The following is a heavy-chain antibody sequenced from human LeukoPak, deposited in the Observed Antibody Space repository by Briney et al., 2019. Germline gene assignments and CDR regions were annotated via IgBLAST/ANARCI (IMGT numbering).Heavy chain of an antibody. J-gene: IGHJ6*02. D-gene: IGHD6-6*01. CDR2: FDPEDGET. Sequence: GASVKVSCKVSGYTRTKLSMHWVRHAPGKALGWMGGFDPEDGETIYAQKFQGRVTMTEDTSTDTAYMELSSMRSEDTAVYYYATEGRTSGIAAPYGMDVWGQGTTVTVSS. CDR1: GYTRTKLS. CDR3: ATEGRTSGIAAPYGMDV. V-gene: IGHV1-24*01.